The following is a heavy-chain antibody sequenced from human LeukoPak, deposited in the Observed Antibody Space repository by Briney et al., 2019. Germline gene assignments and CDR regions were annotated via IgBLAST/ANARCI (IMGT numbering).Heavy chain of an antibody. CDR3: ARPAKPYYYDTSGYYLDY. CDR1: GFTFSSYW. Sequence: GGSLRLSCAGSGFTFSSYWMHWVRQAPGKGLVWVSRINSDGRSTSYADSVKGRFTISRDNAKNTLYLQMNSLRAEDTAVYYCARPAKPYYYDTSGYYLDYWGQGTLVTVSS. V-gene: IGHV3-74*01. D-gene: IGHD3-22*01. CDR2: INSDGRST. J-gene: IGHJ4*02.